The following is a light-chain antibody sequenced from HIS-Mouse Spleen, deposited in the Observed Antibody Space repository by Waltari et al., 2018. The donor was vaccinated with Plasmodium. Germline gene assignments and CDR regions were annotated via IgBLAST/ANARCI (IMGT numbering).Light chain of an antibody. Sequence: DIQMTQSPSTLSASLGDRVTITCRASQSLSSRLAWYQQKPGKAPNLLIYKAYSLEMGVPSRFSGSGSGTEFTLTISSLQPDDFATYYCQQYNSYSWTFGQGTKVEIK. V-gene: IGKV1-5*03. J-gene: IGKJ1*01. CDR2: KAY. CDR3: QQYNSYSWT. CDR1: QSLSSR.